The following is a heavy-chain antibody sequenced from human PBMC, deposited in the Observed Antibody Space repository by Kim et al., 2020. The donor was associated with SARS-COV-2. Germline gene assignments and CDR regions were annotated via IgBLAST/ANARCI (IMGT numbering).Heavy chain of an antibody. V-gene: IGHV3-9*01. J-gene: IGHJ4*02. CDR2: ISWNSGSI. D-gene: IGHD5-12*01. Sequence: GGSLRLSCAASGFTFDDYAMHWVRQAPGKGLEWVSGISWNSGSIGYADSVKGRFTISRDNAKNSLYLQMNSLRAEDTALYYCAKDIGDGYNKYYFDYWGQGALFTVSS. CDR3: AKDIGDGYNKYYFDY. CDR1: GFTFDDYA.